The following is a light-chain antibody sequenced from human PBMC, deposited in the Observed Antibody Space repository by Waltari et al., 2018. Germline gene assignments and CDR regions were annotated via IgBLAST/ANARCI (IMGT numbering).Light chain of an antibody. J-gene: IGLJ1*01. Sequence: QSALTQPASVSGSPGQSITISCTGSSRDVGSYDLVSWYQQRPGKAPKLMIYEVSKRPSGVSNRFSGSKSGNTASLTISGLQGKDEADYYCCSYVGSSTFLYVFGIGTKVTVL. CDR2: EVS. CDR1: SRDVGSYDL. V-gene: IGLV2-23*02. CDR3: CSYVGSSTFLYV.